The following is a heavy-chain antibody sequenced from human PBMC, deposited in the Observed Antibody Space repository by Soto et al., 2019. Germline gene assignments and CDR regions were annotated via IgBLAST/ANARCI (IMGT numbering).Heavy chain of an antibody. CDR1: GGTFSSYA. D-gene: IGHD3-22*01. Sequence: QVQLVQSGAEVKKPGSSVKVSCKTSGGTFSSYAISWVRQAPGQGLEWMGGIIPIFGTANYAQKFQGRVTITADESTSTAYMERSSLRSEDTAVYYCARGFKHYYDSSGIYWPADYWCQGTLVTVSS. CDR3: ARGFKHYYDSSGIYWPADY. V-gene: IGHV1-69*01. CDR2: IIPIFGTA. J-gene: IGHJ4*01.